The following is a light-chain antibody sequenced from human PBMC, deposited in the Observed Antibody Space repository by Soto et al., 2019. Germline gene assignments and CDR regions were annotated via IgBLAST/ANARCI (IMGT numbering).Light chain of an antibody. CDR2: DAP. CDR3: QQYKSYST. Sequence: DIQMTQSPSTLSASVGDRVTITCRASQSISSWLAWYQQKPGKAPTLLIYDAPSLESGVPSRFSGSGSGTEFTLTISSLQPDDCATYYCQQYKSYSTFGQGTKVDIK. J-gene: IGKJ1*01. V-gene: IGKV1-5*01. CDR1: QSISSW.